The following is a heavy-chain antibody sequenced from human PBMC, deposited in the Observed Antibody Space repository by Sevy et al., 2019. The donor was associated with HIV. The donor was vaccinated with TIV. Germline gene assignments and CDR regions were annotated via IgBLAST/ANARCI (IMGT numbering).Heavy chain of an antibody. CDR1: GGSISSDSNY. J-gene: IGHJ3*02. Sequence: SETLSLTCTVSGGSISSDSNYWTWIRQPAGKGLEWIGRIYTSGTPKYNPSLKSRATMSLDTSNNHFSLRLSPVTAADTAVYYCARELAFQHPSTMIVSDAFDIWGQGTMVTVSS. CDR3: ARELAFQHPSTMIVSDAFDI. CDR2: IYTSGTP. D-gene: IGHD3-22*01. V-gene: IGHV4-61*02.